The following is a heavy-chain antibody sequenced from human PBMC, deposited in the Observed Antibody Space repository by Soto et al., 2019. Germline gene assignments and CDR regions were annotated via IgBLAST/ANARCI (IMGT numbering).Heavy chain of an antibody. J-gene: IGHJ4*02. CDR2: ISAYNGNT. Sequence: QVQLVQSGAEVKKPGASVRVSCKASGYTFTTYGVSWVRQAPGQGLEWMGWISAYNGNTNYAQNLQGRVTMTTDTSTSTAYMELRSLRSDDTAVYYRARDLRRELRYCTSTSCHLNDYWGQGTLVTVSS. V-gene: IGHV1-18*01. CDR1: GYTFTTYG. D-gene: IGHD2-2*01. CDR3: ARDLRRELRYCTSTSCHLNDY.